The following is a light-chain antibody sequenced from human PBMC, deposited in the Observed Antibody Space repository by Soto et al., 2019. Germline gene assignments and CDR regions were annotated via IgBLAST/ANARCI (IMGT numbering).Light chain of an antibody. CDR2: GAS. CDR3: RQYGIAGT. Sequence: DIVLTQSPGTLSLSPGESATLSCRASQSVSNNYLAWYQQKPGQAPRLLIYGASTSATGIPNRFSGSGPGTDFTLTISRLEPEGVAVYYCRQYGIAGTCGQGTKVEIK. CDR1: QSVSNNY. V-gene: IGKV3-20*01. J-gene: IGKJ1*01.